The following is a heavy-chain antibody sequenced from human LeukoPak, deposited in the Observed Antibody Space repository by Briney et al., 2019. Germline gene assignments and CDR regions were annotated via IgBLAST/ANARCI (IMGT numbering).Heavy chain of an antibody. CDR1: GFTFSSYE. V-gene: IGHV3-48*03. CDR2: VTSSGGTT. D-gene: IGHD1-26*01. CDR3: AREGGSKNWFDP. Sequence: PGGSLRLSCAASGFTFSSYEMNWVRQAPGKWLQWISYVTSSGGTTYYADSVKGRFTISRGNAKNSLYLQMNSLRAEDTAVYYCAREGGSKNWFDPWGQGTLVTVSS. J-gene: IGHJ5*02.